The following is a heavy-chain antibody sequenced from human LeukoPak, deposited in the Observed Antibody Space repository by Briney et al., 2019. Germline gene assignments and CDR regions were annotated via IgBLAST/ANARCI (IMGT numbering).Heavy chain of an antibody. J-gene: IGHJ4*02. Sequence: SETLSLTCTVSGGSIGSSGYYWSWIRQPAGKGLEWIGRIYSTGSTNYSPSLKSRVTMSVDKSKNQFSLNLSSVTAADTAVYYCARGIADPYSFDSWGQGTLVTVSS. CDR1: GGSIGSSGYY. CDR2: IYSTGST. D-gene: IGHD6-13*01. CDR3: ARGIADPYSFDS. V-gene: IGHV4-61*02.